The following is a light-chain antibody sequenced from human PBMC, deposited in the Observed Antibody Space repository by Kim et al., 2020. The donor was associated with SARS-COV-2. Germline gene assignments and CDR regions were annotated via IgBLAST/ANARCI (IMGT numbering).Light chain of an antibody. V-gene: IGKV3-20*01. Sequence: SPGEPATLSCRASQSVSANYLAWYQQKPGQAPRLLIYAASNRATGIPDTFSGSGSGTDFTLTISRLEPEDFAVYYCQHYGSSPPYTFGQGTKLEI. CDR3: QHYGSSPPYT. J-gene: IGKJ2*01. CDR1: QSVSANY. CDR2: AAS.